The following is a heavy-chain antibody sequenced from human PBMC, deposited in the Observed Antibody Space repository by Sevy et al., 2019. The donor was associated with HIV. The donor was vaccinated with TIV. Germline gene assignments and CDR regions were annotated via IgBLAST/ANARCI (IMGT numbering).Heavy chain of an antibody. D-gene: IGHD2-15*01. CDR1: GGSISSGGYY. J-gene: IGHJ6*02. CDR2: IYYSGST. V-gene: IGHV4-31*03. CDR3: ARDPGVAAYYGMDV. Sequence: SETLSLTCTVSGGSISSGGYYWSWIRQHPGKGLEWIGYIYYSGSTYYNPSLKSRVTISVDTSKNEFSMKLSSVTAADTAVYYCARDPGVAAYYGMDVWGQGTTVTVSS.